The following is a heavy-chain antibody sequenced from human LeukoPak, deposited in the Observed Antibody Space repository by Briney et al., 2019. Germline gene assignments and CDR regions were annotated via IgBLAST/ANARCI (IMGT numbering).Heavy chain of an antibody. D-gene: IGHD2-2*01. J-gene: IGHJ4*02. Sequence: FTISRDNTKNSLYLQMNSLRAEDTAVYYCARRYCSSTSCLIDYWGQGTLVTVSS. CDR3: ARRYCSSTSCLIDY. V-gene: IGHV3-21*06.